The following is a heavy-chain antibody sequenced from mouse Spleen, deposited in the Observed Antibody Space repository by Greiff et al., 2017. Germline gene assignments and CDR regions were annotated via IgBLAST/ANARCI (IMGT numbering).Heavy chain of an antibody. CDR2: IWGGGST. D-gene: IGHD2-1*01. CDR1: GFSLTSYG. Sequence: QVQLQQSGPGLVAPSQSLSITCTVSGFSLTSYGVDWVRQSPGKGLEWLGVIWGGGSTNYNSALKSRLSISKDNSKSQVFLKMNSLQTDDTAMYYCASGNYSGAMGYWGQGTSVTVSS. J-gene: IGHJ4*01. CDR3: ASGNYSGAMGY. V-gene: IGHV2-6*01.